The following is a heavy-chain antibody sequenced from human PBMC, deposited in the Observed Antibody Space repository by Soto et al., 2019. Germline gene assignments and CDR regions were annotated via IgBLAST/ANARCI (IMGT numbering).Heavy chain of an antibody. V-gene: IGHV5-51*01. CDR1: GYTFTSYW. CDR2: IYPGDSDT. Sequence: GESLKISCKGSGYTFTSYWIGWVRQMPGKGLEWMGIIYPGDSDTKYNPSFQGQVTISADKSITTTYLRWTSLKASDTAIYYCAASIFYYGMDVWGQGTTVTVSS. CDR3: AASIFYYGMDV. J-gene: IGHJ6*02.